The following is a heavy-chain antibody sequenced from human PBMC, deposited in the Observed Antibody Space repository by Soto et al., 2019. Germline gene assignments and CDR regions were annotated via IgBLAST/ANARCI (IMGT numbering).Heavy chain of an antibody. V-gene: IGHV2-5*02. CDR3: VHRAGLQGNWNGGYFDY. J-gene: IGHJ4*02. D-gene: IGHD1-1*01. CDR2: IYWDDDK. CDR1: GFSLSTNGVG. Sequence: QITLKESGPTRVKPTQTLTLTCTFSGFSLSTNGVGVGWIRQPPGTALERLALIYWDDDKRYSPSLSNRLTITTDTSENQVVLTMTITDPVDTATYFWVHRAGLQGNWNGGYFDYWGQGALVTVSS.